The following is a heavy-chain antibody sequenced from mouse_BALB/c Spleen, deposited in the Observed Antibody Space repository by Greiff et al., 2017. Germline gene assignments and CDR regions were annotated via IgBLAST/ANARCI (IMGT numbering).Heavy chain of an antibody. V-gene: IGHV2-6-7*01. D-gene: IGHD1-1*01. CDR2: IWGDGST. CDR1: GFSLTGYG. J-gene: IGHJ2*01. CDR3: ARSDYYGSLYYFDY. Sequence: QVQLKESGPGLVAPSQSLSITCTVSGFSLTGYGVNWVRQPPGKGLEWLGMIWGDGSTDYNSALKSRLSISKDNSKSQVFLKMNSLQTDDTARYYGARSDYYGSLYYFDYWGQGTTLTVSA.